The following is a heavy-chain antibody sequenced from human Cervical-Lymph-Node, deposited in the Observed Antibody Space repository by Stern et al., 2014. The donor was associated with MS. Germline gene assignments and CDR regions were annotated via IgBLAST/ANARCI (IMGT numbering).Heavy chain of an antibody. V-gene: IGHV3-9*01. J-gene: IGHJ4*02. CDR2: ITWNSAIV. D-gene: IGHD1-26*01. CDR1: GFAFDEFD. CDR3: AKTSVGGFDD. Sequence: EVQLVESGGGLVQPGRSLRLSCAASGFAFDEFDMHWVRQPPGKGLEWVSGITWNSAIVGYAGSVKGRFTISRDNAKNLLYLQMNDLRPEDTALYYCAKTSVGGFDDWGQGTLVTVSS.